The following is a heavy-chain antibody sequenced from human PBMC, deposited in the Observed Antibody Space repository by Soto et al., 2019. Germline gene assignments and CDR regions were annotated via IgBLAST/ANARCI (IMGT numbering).Heavy chain of an antibody. CDR3: ARGRSASWLVHPYYFDY. Sequence: QVQLQESGPGLVKPSQTLSLTCTVSGGSISSGDYYCSWIRQPPGKGLEWIGYIYYSGSTYYNPSLKSRVTISVDTSKNQFSLKLSSVTAADTAVYYRARGRSASWLVHPYYFDYWGQGTLVTVSS. V-gene: IGHV4-30-4*01. CDR1: GGSISSGDYY. D-gene: IGHD6-19*01. J-gene: IGHJ4*02. CDR2: IYYSGST.